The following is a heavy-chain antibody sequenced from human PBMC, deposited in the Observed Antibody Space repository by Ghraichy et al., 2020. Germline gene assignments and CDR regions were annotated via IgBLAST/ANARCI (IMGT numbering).Heavy chain of an antibody. J-gene: IGHJ4*02. CDR1: GFSFSSYA. D-gene: IGHD3-10*01. Sequence: GESLNISCAASGFSFSSYAMQWVRQAPGKGLEWVAVISYDGSNKYDADSVKGRFTISRDNSKNTLYLQMKSLRAEDTAVYYCARESYAGAGFDYWGQGTLVTVSS. CDR3: ARESYAGAGFDY. CDR2: ISYDGSNK. V-gene: IGHV3-30-3*01.